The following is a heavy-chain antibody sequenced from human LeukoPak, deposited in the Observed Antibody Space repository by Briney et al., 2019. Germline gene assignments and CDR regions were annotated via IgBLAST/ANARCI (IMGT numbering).Heavy chain of an antibody. Sequence: ASVKVSCKASGGTFSSYAISWVRQAPGQGLEWKGGIIPIFGTANYAQKFQGRVTITADESTSTAYMELSSLRSEDTAVYYCARYTESIFDYWGQGTLVTVSS. CDR3: ARYTESIFDY. D-gene: IGHD1-14*01. CDR2: IIPIFGTA. CDR1: GGTFSSYA. J-gene: IGHJ4*02. V-gene: IGHV1-69*13.